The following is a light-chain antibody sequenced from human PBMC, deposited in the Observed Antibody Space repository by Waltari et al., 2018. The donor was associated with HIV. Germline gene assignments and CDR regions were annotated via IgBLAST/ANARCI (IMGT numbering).Light chain of an antibody. V-gene: IGLV2-14*03. CDR1: NSDVGGYDY. CDR2: DVR. Sequence: GSPGQSINISCTGTNSDVGGYDYVSWYQQYPGKAPKLIIFDVRHRPSGVSHRFSGSKSGNTASLAISGLQAEDEADFYCSSYASTTTSHVVFGGGTKLTVL. J-gene: IGLJ2*01. CDR3: SSYASTTTSHVV.